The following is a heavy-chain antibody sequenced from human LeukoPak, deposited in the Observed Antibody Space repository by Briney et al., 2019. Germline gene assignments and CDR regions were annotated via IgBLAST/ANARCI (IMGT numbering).Heavy chain of an antibody. J-gene: IGHJ6*03. CDR3: ARAGYSYGYTPFYYYYMDV. D-gene: IGHD5-18*01. CDR2: INPNSGGT. Sequence: ASVKVSCKASGYTFSGYYMHWVRQAPGQGLEWMGWINPNSGGTYYAQKFQGRVTMTRDTSISTAYMELRSLRSDDTAVYYCARAGYSYGYTPFYYYYMDVWGKGTTVTVSS. CDR1: GYTFSGYY. V-gene: IGHV1-2*02.